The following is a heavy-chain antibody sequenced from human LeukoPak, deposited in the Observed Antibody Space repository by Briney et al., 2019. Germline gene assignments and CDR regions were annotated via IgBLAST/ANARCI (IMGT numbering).Heavy chain of an antibody. CDR1: GFTFSSYW. CDR2: IKQGGSEK. V-gene: IGHV3-7*01. Sequence: QSGGSLRLSCAASGFTFSSYWMSWVRQAPGGGLEWVANIKQGGSEKYYVDSVKGRFTISRDNAKNSLYLQMNSLRAEDTAVYYCARDFAGDSGWYATGYFAYWGQGTLVTVSS. D-gene: IGHD6-19*01. CDR3: ARDFAGDSGWYATGYFAY. J-gene: IGHJ4*02.